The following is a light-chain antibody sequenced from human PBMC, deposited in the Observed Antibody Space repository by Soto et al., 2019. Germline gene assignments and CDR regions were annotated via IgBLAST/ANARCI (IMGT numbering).Light chain of an antibody. Sequence: MKHAPPPLSSYVRDRVTITCRASHGMRVDLAWYQQKPGKAPKLLIYAASTLQNGVPSRFSHSGSGTDFTLTIISLQTEDFATYYCLQDFNFPLTFGGGTKVDIK. CDR1: HGMRVD. J-gene: IGKJ4*01. CDR2: AAS. V-gene: IGKV1-6*01. CDR3: LQDFNFPLT.